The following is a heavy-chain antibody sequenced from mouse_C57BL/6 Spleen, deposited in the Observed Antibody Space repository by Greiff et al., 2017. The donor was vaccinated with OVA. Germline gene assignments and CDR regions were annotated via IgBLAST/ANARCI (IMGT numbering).Heavy chain of an antibody. Sequence: QVQLKESGAELVKPGASVKMSCKASGYTFTSYWITWVKQRPGQGLEWIGDIYPGSGSTNYNEKFKSKATLTVDTSSSTAYMQLSSLTSEDSAVYYCARGGLHWYFDVWGTGTTVTVSS. V-gene: IGHV1-55*01. CDR3: ARGGLHWYFDV. CDR2: IYPGSGST. D-gene: IGHD2-13*01. J-gene: IGHJ1*03. CDR1: GYTFTSYW.